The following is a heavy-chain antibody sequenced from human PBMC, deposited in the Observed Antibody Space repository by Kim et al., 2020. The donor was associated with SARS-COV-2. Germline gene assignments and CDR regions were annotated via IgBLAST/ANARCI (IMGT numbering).Heavy chain of an antibody. Sequence: GGSLRLSCVASGFTFSSYGMSWVRQAPGKGLEWVSSIGTSGANTLYADSVKGHFTISRDNSKNILYLQMNSLRGEDTATYYCAPKPAGAGWTFDYWGQGT. CDR3: APKPAGAGWTFDY. CDR2: IGTSGANT. D-gene: IGHD6-19*01. V-gene: IGHV3-23*01. CDR1: GFTFSSYG. J-gene: IGHJ4*02.